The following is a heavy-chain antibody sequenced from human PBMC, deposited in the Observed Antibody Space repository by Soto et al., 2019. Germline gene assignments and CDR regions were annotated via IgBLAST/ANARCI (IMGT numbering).Heavy chain of an antibody. CDR1: GFTFSSYS. Sequence: GGSLRLSCAASGFTFSSYSMNWVRQAPGKGLEWVSSISSSSSYIYYADSVKGRFTISRDNAKNSLYLQMNSLRAEDTAVYYCARDNSMHSEQQLEPHEGWFDPWGQGTLVTVSS. CDR3: ARDNSMHSEQQLEPHEGWFDP. D-gene: IGHD6-13*01. CDR2: ISSSSSYI. V-gene: IGHV3-21*01. J-gene: IGHJ5*02.